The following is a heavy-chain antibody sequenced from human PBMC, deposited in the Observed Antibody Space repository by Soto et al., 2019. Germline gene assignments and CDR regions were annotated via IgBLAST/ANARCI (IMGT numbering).Heavy chain of an antibody. D-gene: IGHD3-10*01. J-gene: IGHJ6*02. CDR1: GFTFSSYS. Sequence: GVSLRLSCAASGFTFSSYSMNWVRQAPGKGLEWVSSISSSSSYIYYAGSVKGRFTISRDNAKNSLYLQMNSLRAEDTAVYYCSRIRDVSYYYGMDVWGQGTKVTVSS. V-gene: IGHV3-21*01. CDR2: ISSSSSYI. CDR3: SRIRDVSYYYGMDV.